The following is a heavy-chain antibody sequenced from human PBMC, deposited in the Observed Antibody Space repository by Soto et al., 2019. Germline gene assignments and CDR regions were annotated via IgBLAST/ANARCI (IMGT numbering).Heavy chain of an antibody. D-gene: IGHD2-15*01. CDR3: ARDNVVVVAATSPSDGMDV. J-gene: IGHJ6*02. V-gene: IGHV3-21*01. CDR2: ISSSSSYI. CDR1: GFTFSSYS. Sequence: VQLVESGGGLVKPGGSLRLSCAASGFTFSSYSMNWVRQAPGKGLEWVSSISSSSSYIYYADSVKGRFTISRDNAKNSLYLQMNSLRAEDTAVYYCARDNVVVVAATSPSDGMDVWGQGTTVTVSS.